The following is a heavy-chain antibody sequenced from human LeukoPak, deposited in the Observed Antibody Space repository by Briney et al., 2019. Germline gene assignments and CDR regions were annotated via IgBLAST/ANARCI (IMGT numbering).Heavy chain of an antibody. Sequence: ASVKVSCKPSGYTFTSYYMHWVRQAPAQGLEWMGIINPSGGDTSYAQKFQGRVTTTRDPSTSTVYMEVVSLRPEDTAVYYCARGCRVVPGVHNVGMTSYYNGMDVWGQGTTVTVSS. CDR2: INPSGGDT. CDR3: ARGCRVVPGVHNVGMTSYYNGMDV. D-gene: IGHD2-2*01. CDR1: GYTFTSYY. V-gene: IGHV1-46*01. J-gene: IGHJ6*02.